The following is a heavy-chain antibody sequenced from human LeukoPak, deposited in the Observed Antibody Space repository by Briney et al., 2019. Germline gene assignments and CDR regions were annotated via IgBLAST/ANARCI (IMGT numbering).Heavy chain of an antibody. V-gene: IGHV3-23*01. CDR2: ISGNGGYT. D-gene: IGHD1-1*01. CDR1: GFTFSSYA. Sequence: GGSLRLSCAASGFTFSSYAMSWVRQAPGKGLEWVSTISGNGGYTYYADSVKGRFTISRDNSKNTLYLQMNSLRAEDTAIYYCAKEAGHWPVPFDFWGQGTLVTVSS. CDR3: AKEAGHWPVPFDF. J-gene: IGHJ4*02.